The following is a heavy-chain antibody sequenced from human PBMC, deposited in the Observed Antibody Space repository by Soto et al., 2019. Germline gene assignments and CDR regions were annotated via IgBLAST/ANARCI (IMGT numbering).Heavy chain of an antibody. D-gene: IGHD6-25*01. CDR1: GFTFTTYD. CDR3: ARRKERSGPHYFDS. J-gene: IGHJ4*02. Sequence: QVQLVQSGAEVKKPGASVKVSCTASGFTFTTYDIHWVRQATGQGLEWMGWMNPNTGNAGYAQKFQGRVTMTRNTSITTAYMELSSLRSEDTAVYYCARRKERSGPHYFDSWGQGSLVTVSS. CDR2: MNPNTGNA. V-gene: IGHV1-8*01.